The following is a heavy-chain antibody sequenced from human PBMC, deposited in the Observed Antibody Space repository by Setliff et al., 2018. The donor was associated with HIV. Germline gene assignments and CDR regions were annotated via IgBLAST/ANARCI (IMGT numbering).Heavy chain of an antibody. J-gene: IGHJ5*02. CDR2: INPKSGVA. D-gene: IGHD5-12*01. CDR1: GYTFTDFY. Sequence: ASVTVSCQAAGYTFTDFYIHWVRQAPGQGLEWIGRINPKSGVADYLRKFQGRVTMTTDTSTNTAHMELIRPRFDDTAVYYCARAHFLVAMTRNWFDPWGQGTLVTVSS. CDR3: ARAHFLVAMTRNWFDP. V-gene: IGHV1-2*06.